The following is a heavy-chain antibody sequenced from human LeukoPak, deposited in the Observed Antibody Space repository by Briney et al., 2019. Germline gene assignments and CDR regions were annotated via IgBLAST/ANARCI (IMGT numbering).Heavy chain of an antibody. D-gene: IGHD3-22*01. CDR3: ARGHYYDSSGYYPWGFDY. Sequence: GGSLRLSCAASGFTFSSNYINWVRQAPGKGLEWVSVIYSGGSTYYADSVKGRFTISRDNSKNTLYLQMNSLRAEGTAVYYCARGHYYDSSGYYPWGFDYWGQGTLVTVSS. CDR2: IYSGGST. J-gene: IGHJ4*02. V-gene: IGHV3-53*01. CDR1: GFTFSSNY.